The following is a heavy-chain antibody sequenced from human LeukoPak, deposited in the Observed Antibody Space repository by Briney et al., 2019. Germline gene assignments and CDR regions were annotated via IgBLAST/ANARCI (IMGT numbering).Heavy chain of an antibody. V-gene: IGHV4-34*01. D-gene: IGHD2-15*01. J-gene: IGHJ6*03. CDR3: ARGKGLGYCSGGSCYSDYYYYYMDV. CDR1: GWSFSGYY. CDR2: INHSGST. Sequence: PSETLSLTCAVYGWSFSGYYWSWIRQPPGKGLEWIGEINHSGSTNYNPSLKSRVTISVDTSKNQFSLKLSSVTAADTAVYYCARGKGLGYCSGGSCYSDYYYYYMDVWGKGTTVTVSS.